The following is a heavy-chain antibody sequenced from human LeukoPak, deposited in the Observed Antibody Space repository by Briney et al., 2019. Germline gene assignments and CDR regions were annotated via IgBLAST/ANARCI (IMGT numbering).Heavy chain of an antibody. V-gene: IGHV4-59*01. Sequence: SETLSLTCTVSGGSISSYYWSWIRQPPGKGLEWIGYIYYSGSTNYNPSLKSRVTISVDTSKNQFSLKLSSVTAADTAVYYCARLLRSGMYFDYWGQGTLVTVSS. CDR2: IYYSGST. CDR3: ARLLRSGMYFDY. J-gene: IGHJ4*02. CDR1: GGSISSYY. D-gene: IGHD1-26*01.